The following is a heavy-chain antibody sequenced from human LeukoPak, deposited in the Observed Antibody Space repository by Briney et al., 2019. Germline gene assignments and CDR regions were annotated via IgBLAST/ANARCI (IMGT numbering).Heavy chain of an antibody. CDR2: ITASGGST. J-gene: IGHJ6*02. CDR1: GFTFSSYT. CDR3: AKHEGGSMNV. V-gene: IGHV3-23*01. Sequence: PGGSLRLSCAASGFTFSSYTMNWVRQAPGKGLEWVSAITASGGSTYYADSVKGRFTISRDNSKNTLNLQMNSLRAEDTAVYYCAKHEGGSMNVWGQGTTVTVSS. D-gene: IGHD3-16*01.